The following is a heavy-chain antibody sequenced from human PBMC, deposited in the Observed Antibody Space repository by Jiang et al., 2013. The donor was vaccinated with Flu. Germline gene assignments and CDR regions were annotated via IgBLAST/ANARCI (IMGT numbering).Heavy chain of an antibody. Sequence: GPGLVKPSETLSLTCTVSGGSISSSSYYWGWIRQPPGRGVSGLGVSIIVGGTYYNPSLKSRVTISVDTSKNQFSLKLSSVTAADTAVYYCARLLSYCGGDCQDHDAFVYLGPKGQWSPSLQ. D-gene: IGHD2-21*02. CDR1: GGSISSSSYY. CDR2: SIIVGGT. CDR3: ARLLSYCGGDCQDHDAFVY. V-gene: IGHV4-39*01. J-gene: IGHJ3*02.